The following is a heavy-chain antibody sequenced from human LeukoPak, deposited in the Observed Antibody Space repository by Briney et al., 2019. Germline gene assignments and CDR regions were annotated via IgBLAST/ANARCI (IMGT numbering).Heavy chain of an antibody. CDR1: GGSISSSSYY. CDR3: ARDHGGKGYYDSSGYYDGYFDY. J-gene: IGHJ4*02. D-gene: IGHD3-22*01. Sequence: SETLSLTCTVSGGSISSSSYYWGWIRQPPVKGLEWIGSIYYSRSTYYNPSLKSRVTISVDTSKNQFSLKLSSVTAADTAVYYCARDHGGKGYYDSSGYYDGYFDYWGQGTLVTVSS. V-gene: IGHV4-39*07. CDR2: IYYSRST.